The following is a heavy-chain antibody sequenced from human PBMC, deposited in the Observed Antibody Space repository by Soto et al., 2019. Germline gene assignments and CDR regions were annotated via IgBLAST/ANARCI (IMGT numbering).Heavy chain of an antibody. D-gene: IGHD6-6*01. Sequence: SVKVSCKAAGDSFSSYAIIWGRRAPGQGLEWMGGIIPIFGTANYAQKFQGRVTITADESTSTAYMELSSLRSGDTAVYYCARLYSSSSGYWFDPWGQGTPVPVSS. CDR1: GDSFSSYA. CDR2: IIPIFGTA. J-gene: IGHJ5*02. V-gene: IGHV1-69*13. CDR3: ARLYSSSSGYWFDP.